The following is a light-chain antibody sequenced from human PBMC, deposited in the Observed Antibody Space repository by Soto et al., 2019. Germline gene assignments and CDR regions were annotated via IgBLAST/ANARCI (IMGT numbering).Light chain of an antibody. CDR1: QSVGSY. Sequence: VLTQSPATLSLSPGERATLSCRASQSVGSYLAWFQQKPGQPPRLLIYDASNRATGIPARFSGSGSGTDFTLTISSLEPEDFAVYYCQQRSTWPPTFGQGTKLEIK. J-gene: IGKJ2*01. CDR2: DAS. CDR3: QQRSTWPPT. V-gene: IGKV3-11*01.